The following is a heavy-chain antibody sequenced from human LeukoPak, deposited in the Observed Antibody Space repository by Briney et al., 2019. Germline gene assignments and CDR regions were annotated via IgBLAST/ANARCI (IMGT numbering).Heavy chain of an antibody. V-gene: IGHV1-69*13. J-gene: IGHJ4*02. CDR3: ATFKPLYYYGSGSYYNGDY. CDR1: GGTFSSYA. Sequence: ASVKVSCKASGGTFSSYAISWVRQAPGQGLEWMGGIIPIFGTANYAQKFQGRVTITADESTSTAYMELSSLRSEDTAVYYCATFKPLYYYGSGSYYNGDYWGQGTLVTVSS. CDR2: IIPIFGTA. D-gene: IGHD3-10*01.